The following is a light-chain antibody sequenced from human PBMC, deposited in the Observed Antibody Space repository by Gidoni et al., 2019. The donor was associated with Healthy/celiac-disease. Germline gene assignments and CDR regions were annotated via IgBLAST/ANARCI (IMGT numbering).Light chain of an antibody. CDR2: WAS. Sequence: DIVMTHSPDSLAVSLGERATINCKSSQSVLYSSNTKNYLAWYQQKPGQPPKLLIYWASTRESGVPDRFSGSGSGTDVTLTISSLQAEDVAVYYCQQYYSTPPITFGQXTRLEIK. CDR3: QQYYSTPPIT. J-gene: IGKJ5*01. V-gene: IGKV4-1*01. CDR1: QSVLYSSNTKNY.